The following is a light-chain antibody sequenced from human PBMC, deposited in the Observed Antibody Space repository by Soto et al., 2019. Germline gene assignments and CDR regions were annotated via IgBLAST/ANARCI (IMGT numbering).Light chain of an antibody. Sequence: TKSPGTLSLSPGDRAPLSCRASQSLSSDLAWYQQKVGQAPRLLIYGASTRATGIPARYSGSGSGTEFNFTISSLQSEDFAVYYCQQYNKWPRTFGQGTKVDIK. CDR2: GAS. CDR1: QSLSSD. J-gene: IGKJ1*01. CDR3: QQYNKWPRT. V-gene: IGKV3-15*01.